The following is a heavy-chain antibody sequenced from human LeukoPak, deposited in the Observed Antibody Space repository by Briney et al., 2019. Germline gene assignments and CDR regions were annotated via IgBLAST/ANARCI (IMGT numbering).Heavy chain of an antibody. Sequence: SETLSLTCTVSGGAISRNSYYWGWIRQPPGKGMEWIGSIYYSGSTYYNPSLKSRVTISVATYKNQFSLKLSSVTAADTAVDYCDRASIAGAGTFAVQFDYWGQGTLVTVSS. CDR3: DRASIAGAGTFAVQFDY. J-gene: IGHJ4*02. CDR1: GGAISRNSYY. V-gene: IGHV4-39*01. D-gene: IGHD6-19*01. CDR2: IYYSGST.